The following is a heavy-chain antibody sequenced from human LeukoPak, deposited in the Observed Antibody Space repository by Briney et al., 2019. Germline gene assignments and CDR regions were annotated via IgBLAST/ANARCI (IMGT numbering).Heavy chain of an antibody. CDR3: VRVRGGAHLTL. D-gene: IGHD2-21*01. CDR2: TRHRASSYTT. J-gene: IGHJ4*02. CDR1: GFSFRDHY. Sequence: GGSLRLSCAGSGFSFRDHYMDWVRQAPGKELEWVGRTRHRASSYTTEYAASVKGRFSMSRDDSKNSMDLQMNSLKTEDTAVYYCVRVRGGAHLTLWGQGTLVTVSS. V-gene: IGHV3-72*01.